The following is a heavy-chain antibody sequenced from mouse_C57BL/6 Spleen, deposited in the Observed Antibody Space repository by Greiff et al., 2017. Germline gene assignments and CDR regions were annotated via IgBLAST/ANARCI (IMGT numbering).Heavy chain of an antibody. J-gene: IGHJ4*01. Sequence: VQLQQPGAELVKPGASVKLSCKASGYTFTSYWMHWVKQRPGQGLEWIGMIHPNSGRTNYNEKFKSKATLTVDKSSSTAYMQLSSLTSEDSAVYYCARGDGNYGGYAMDYWGQGTSVTVSS. V-gene: IGHV1-64*01. CDR2: IHPNSGRT. CDR3: ARGDGNYGGYAMDY. D-gene: IGHD2-1*01. CDR1: GYTFTSYW.